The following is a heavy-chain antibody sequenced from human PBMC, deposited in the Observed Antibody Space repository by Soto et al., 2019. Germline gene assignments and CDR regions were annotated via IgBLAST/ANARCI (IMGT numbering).Heavy chain of an antibody. Sequence: SGPTLVNPTQTLTLTCTFSGFSLSTSGMCVSWIRQPPGKALEWLARIDWDDDKYYSTSLKTRLTISKDTSKNQVVLTMTNMDPVDTATYYCARTVIYSSSARSAYYYYGMDVWGQGTTVTVSS. V-gene: IGHV2-70*11. CDR2: IDWDDDK. CDR3: ARTVIYSSSARSAYYYYGMDV. D-gene: IGHD6-6*01. J-gene: IGHJ6*02. CDR1: GFSLSTSGMC.